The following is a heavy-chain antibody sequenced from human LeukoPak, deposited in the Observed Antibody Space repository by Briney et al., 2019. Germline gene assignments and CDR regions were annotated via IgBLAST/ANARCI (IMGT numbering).Heavy chain of an antibody. CDR1: GYTFTGYY. D-gene: IGHD3-3*01. Sequence: ASVKVSCKASGYTFTGYYMHWVRQAPGQGLEWMGWINPNSGGTNYAQKFQGRVTMTRDTSISTAYMELSRLRSDDTAVYYCARGGRITIFGVVSSYYYYYYMDVWGKGTTVTVSS. CDR3: ARGGRITIFGVVSSYYYYYYMDV. J-gene: IGHJ6*03. V-gene: IGHV1-2*02. CDR2: INPNSGGT.